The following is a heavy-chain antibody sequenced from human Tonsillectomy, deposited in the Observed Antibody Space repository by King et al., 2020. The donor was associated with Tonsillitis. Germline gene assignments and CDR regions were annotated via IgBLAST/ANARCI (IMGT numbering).Heavy chain of an antibody. J-gene: IGHJ4*02. CDR3: AKERGTRGGRFDY. CDR1: GFTFSSYG. Sequence: VQLVESGGGVVQPGRSLRLSCAASGFTFSSYGMHWVRQAPGKGLEWVAVISYDGSNKYYADSVKGRFTISRDNSKITLYLQMNSLRAEDTAVYYCAKERGTRGGRFDYWGQGTLVTVSS. V-gene: IGHV3-30*18. CDR2: ISYDGSNK. D-gene: IGHD1-14*01.